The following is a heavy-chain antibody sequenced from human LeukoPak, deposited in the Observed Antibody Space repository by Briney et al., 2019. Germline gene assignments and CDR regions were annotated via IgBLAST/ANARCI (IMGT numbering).Heavy chain of an antibody. V-gene: IGHV3-53*01. CDR1: GFTVSSNY. Sequence: GGSLRLSCAASGFTVSSNYMSWVRQAPGKGLEWVSVIYSGGSTYYADSVKGRFTVSRDNSKNTLYLQMNSLRAEDTAVYYCASGSGSYRTPYYYMDVWGTGTTVTVSS. D-gene: IGHD3-10*01. CDR2: IYSGGST. CDR3: ASGSGSYRTPYYYMDV. J-gene: IGHJ6*03.